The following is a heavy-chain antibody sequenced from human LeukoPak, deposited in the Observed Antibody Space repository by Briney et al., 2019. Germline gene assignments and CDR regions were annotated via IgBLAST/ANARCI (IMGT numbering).Heavy chain of an antibody. D-gene: IGHD6-13*01. V-gene: IGHV1-2*02. J-gene: IGHJ6*02. CDR1: GYTFTGYY. CDR3: ARETAAQGGMDV. Sequence: ASVKVSCKASGYTFTGYYMHWVRQAPGQGLGWMGWINPNSGGTNYAQKFQGRVTMTRDTSISTAYMELSRLRSDDTAVYYCARETAAQGGMDVWGQGTTVTVSS. CDR2: INPNSGGT.